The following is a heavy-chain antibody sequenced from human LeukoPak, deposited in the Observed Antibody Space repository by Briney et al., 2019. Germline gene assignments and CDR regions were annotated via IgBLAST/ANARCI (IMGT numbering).Heavy chain of an antibody. CDR1: GFTFSSYS. V-gene: IGHV3-48*01. D-gene: IGHD6-13*01. CDR2: ISSSSSTI. CDR3: ARGIAAAGTQAFYYYYYYMDV. Sequence: GGSLRLSCAASGFTFSSYSMNWVRQAPGKGLEWVSYISSSSSTIYYADSVKGRFIISRDNAKNSLYLQMNSLRAEDTAVYYCARGIAAAGTQAFYYYYYYMDVWGKGTTVTVSS. J-gene: IGHJ6*03.